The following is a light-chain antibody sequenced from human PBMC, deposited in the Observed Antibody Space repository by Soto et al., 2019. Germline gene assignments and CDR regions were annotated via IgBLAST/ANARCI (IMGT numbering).Light chain of an antibody. CDR1: QSVSSY. V-gene: IGKV3-11*01. J-gene: IGKJ5*01. CDR3: QQRSNWLIT. Sequence: EILLTQSPATLSLSPGERATLSCRASQSVSSYLAWYQQKPGQAPRLLIYDVSHRATGIPARFSGSGSGTDFTLTISSLEPEDFADYYCQQRSNWLITFGQGTRLEIK. CDR2: DVS.